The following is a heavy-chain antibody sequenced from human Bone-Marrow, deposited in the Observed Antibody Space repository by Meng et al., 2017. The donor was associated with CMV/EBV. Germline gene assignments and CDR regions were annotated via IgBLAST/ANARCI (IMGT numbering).Heavy chain of an antibody. D-gene: IGHD6-19*01. CDR2: IRSSGNII. Sequence: GGSLRLSCAASGFTFSSYAMHWVRQAPGKGLEWTSYIRSSGNIIYHADSVKGRFTISRDNAKNSLDLQMNNLRAEDTAVYYCAAGYTSAWTPPGYWGQGTLVTVSS. CDR3: AAGYTSAWTPPGY. CDR1: GFTFSSYA. J-gene: IGHJ4*02. V-gene: IGHV3-48*03.